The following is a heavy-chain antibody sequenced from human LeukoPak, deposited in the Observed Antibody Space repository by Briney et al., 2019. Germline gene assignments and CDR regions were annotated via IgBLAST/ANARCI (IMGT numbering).Heavy chain of an antibody. V-gene: IGHV4-34*01. Sequence: SETLSHPCAVYGGSFSGYYWSWIRQPPGKGLEWIGEINHSGSTNYNPSLKSRVTISVDTSKNQFSLKLSSVTAADTAVYYCARRKRSGCSSTSCLLNWFDPWGQGTLVTVSS. J-gene: IGHJ5*02. CDR3: ARRKRSGCSSTSCLLNWFDP. CDR1: GGSFSGYY. D-gene: IGHD2-2*01. CDR2: INHSGST.